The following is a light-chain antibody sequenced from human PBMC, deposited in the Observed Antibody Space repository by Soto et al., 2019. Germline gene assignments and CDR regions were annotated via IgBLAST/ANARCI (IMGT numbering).Light chain of an antibody. CDR1: QSVGSD. J-gene: IGKJ1*01. CDR3: QQYNNWPPDRT. V-gene: IGKV3-15*01. Sequence: EIAMTQSPATMSVSPGERATLSCRASQSVGSDLAWYQQRPGQAPRLLIYGASTRATCVPARFSGSGSGTEFTLTISSLQSEDFGIYFCQQYNNWPPDRTFGQGTKVEIK. CDR2: GAS.